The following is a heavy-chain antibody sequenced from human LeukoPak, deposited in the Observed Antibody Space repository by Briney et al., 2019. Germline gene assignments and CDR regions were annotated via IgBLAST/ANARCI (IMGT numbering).Heavy chain of an antibody. CDR2: IYYSGST. V-gene: IGHV4-59*01. D-gene: IGHD5-18*01. J-gene: IGHJ4*02. Sequence: PSETLSLTCTVSGGSISSYYWSWIRQPPGKGLEWIGYIYYSGSTNYNPSLKSRVTISVDTSKNQFSLKLSSVTAADTAVYYCARISYGFDNWGQGTLVTVSS. CDR3: ARISYGFDN. CDR1: GGSISSYY.